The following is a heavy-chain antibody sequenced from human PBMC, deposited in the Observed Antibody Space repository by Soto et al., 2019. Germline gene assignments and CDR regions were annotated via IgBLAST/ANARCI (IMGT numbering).Heavy chain of an antibody. CDR3: ARDGVSSGAFDI. J-gene: IGHJ3*02. CDR2: IWYDGSNK. CDR1: GFTFSSYG. Sequence: QVQLVESGGGVVQPGRSLRLSCAASGFTFSSYGMHWVRQAPGKGLEWVAVIWYDGSNKYYADSVKGRFTISRDNSKNTLYLQMNSLRAEDTAVYYCARDGVSSGAFDIWGQGTMVTVSS. V-gene: IGHV3-33*01. D-gene: IGHD3-16*02.